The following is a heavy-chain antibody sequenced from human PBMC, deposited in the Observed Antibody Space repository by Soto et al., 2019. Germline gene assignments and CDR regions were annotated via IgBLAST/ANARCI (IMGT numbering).Heavy chain of an antibody. J-gene: IGHJ4*02. CDR1: GFTFSSYS. CDR3: AKKVNSGPGSQYFDY. V-gene: IGHV3-23*01. D-gene: IGHD3-10*01. Sequence: GGSLRLSCAASGFTFSSYSMSWVRQAPGKGLEWVSGFRSSGDGGTTYYADSVKGRFTTSRDNSKNTLFLQMNSLRAEDTAIYYCAKKVNSGPGSQYFDYWGQGTLVTVSS. CDR2: FRSSGDGGTT.